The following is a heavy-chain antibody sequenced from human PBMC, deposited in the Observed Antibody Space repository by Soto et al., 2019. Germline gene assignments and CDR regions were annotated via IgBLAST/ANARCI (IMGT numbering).Heavy chain of an antibody. D-gene: IGHD3-22*01. V-gene: IGHV4-30-2*01. CDR2: IYHSGST. J-gene: IGHJ5*02. CDR1: GGSISRGGYS. Sequence: SETLSLTCAVSGGSISRGGYSWSWIRQPPGKGLEWIGYIYHSGSTYYNPSLKSRVTISVDRSKNQFSLKLSSVTAADTAVYYCAREGDYYDSSGYYSHNWFDPWGQGTLVTVSS. CDR3: AREGDYYDSSGYYSHNWFDP.